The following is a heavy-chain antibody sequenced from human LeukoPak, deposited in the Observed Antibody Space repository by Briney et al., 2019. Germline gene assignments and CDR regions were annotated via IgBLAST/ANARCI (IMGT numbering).Heavy chain of an antibody. CDR3: SKDPNGDYVGAFDM. CDR1: GLTFSNYA. D-gene: IGHD4-17*01. J-gene: IGHJ3*02. V-gene: IGHV3-23*01. CDR2: ITGSGRGT. Sequence: PGESLRLSCTASGLTFSNYATTWVRQPPGKGLEWVSSITGSGRGTYYADSVKGSFSVSRDNSQNTVFLQMNSLRADDTALYYCSKDPNGDYVGAFDMWGPGTMVTVSS.